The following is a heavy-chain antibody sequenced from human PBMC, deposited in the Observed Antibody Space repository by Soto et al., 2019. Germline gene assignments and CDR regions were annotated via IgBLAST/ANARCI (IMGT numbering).Heavy chain of an antibody. J-gene: IGHJ3*02. CDR3: ARSYCSGGSCLNLDAFDI. CDR1: GFTFSDYY. Sequence: GGSLRLSCAASGFTFSDYYMSWIRQAPGKGLEWVSYISSSGSTIYYADSVKGRFTISRDNAKNSLYLQMNSLRAGDTAVYYCARSYCSGGSCLNLDAFDIWGQGTMVTVSS. V-gene: IGHV3-11*04. CDR2: ISSSGSTI. D-gene: IGHD2-15*01.